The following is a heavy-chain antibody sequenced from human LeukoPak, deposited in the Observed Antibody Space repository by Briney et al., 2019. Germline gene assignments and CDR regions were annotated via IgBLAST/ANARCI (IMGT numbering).Heavy chain of an antibody. D-gene: IGHD3-10*01. Sequence: ASVKVSCEASGYTLTGYYMHWVRQAPGQGLEWRGWINPNSGGTYYAQKVQGRVTMTRDTSISTAYMQLSRLRSDDTAVYYSARGATDYYGSGSSRNWFVPWGQGTLVTVSS. CDR1: GYTLTGYY. V-gene: IGHV1-2*02. J-gene: IGHJ5*02. CDR3: ARGATDYYGSGSSRNWFVP. CDR2: INPNSGGT.